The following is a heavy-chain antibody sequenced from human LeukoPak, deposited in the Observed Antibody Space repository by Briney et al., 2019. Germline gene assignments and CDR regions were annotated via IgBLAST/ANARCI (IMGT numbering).Heavy chain of an antibody. CDR2: IYYSGST. CDR3: ARDNRKLTYYYGSGSYSYFDY. J-gene: IGHJ4*02. V-gene: IGHV4-59*01. Sequence: SETLSLTCTVSGGSISNYYWSWIRQPPGKGLEWIGYIYYSGSTNYNPSLKSRLTISVDTSKNQLSLKLSSVTAADTAVYYCARDNRKLTYYYGSGSYSYFDYWGQGTLVTVSS. CDR1: GGSISNYY. D-gene: IGHD3-10*01.